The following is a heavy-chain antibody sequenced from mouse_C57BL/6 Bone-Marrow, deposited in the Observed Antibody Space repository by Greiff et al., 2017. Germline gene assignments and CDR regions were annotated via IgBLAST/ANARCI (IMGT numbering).Heavy chain of an antibody. D-gene: IGHD1-1*01. CDR1: GYTFTSYW. CDR2: IDPSDSET. J-gene: IGHJ4*01. CDR3: ARLGGSSSYAMDY. Sequence: VQLQQPGAELVRPGSSVKLSCKASGYTFTSYWMHWVKQRPIQGLEWIGNIDPSDSETHYTQKFKDKATLTVDKSSSTAYMQLSSLTSEDSAVYYCARLGGSSSYAMDYWGQGTSVTVSS. V-gene: IGHV1-52*01.